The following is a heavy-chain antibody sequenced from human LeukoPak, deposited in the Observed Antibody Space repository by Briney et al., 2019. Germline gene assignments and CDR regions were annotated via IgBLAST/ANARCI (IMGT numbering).Heavy chain of an antibody. D-gene: IGHD1-26*01. Sequence: GGSLRLSCAASGFTFSSSWMTWVRQAPGKGLEWVAHIKEDGSDKYYVDSVTGRYTISRDNTKNSLYLQMSSLRAEDTAVYYCATWSDAWEFDYWGQGTLVSVSS. V-gene: IGHV3-7*05. CDR2: IKEDGSDK. CDR3: ATWSDAWEFDY. J-gene: IGHJ4*02. CDR1: GFTFSSSW.